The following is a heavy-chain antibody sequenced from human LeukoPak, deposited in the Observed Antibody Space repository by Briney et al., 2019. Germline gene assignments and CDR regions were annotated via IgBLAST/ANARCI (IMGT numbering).Heavy chain of an antibody. CDR3: ARGGSSRSPVDY. Sequence: PGGSLRLSCAASGFTFSSYGMHWVRQAPGKGLEWVAVIWYDGSNKYYADSVKGRFTISRDNSKNTLYLQMNSLRAEDTAVYYCARGGSSRSPVDYWGQGTLVTVSS. CDR1: GFTFSSYG. CDR2: IWYDGSNK. J-gene: IGHJ4*02. D-gene: IGHD6-13*01. V-gene: IGHV3-33*01.